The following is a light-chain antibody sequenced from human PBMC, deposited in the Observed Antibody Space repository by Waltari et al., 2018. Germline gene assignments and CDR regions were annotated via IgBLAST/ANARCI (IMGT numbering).Light chain of an antibody. Sequence: EIVLTPSPATLSLSPGERATLSCRARQSVTSYLAWYQPKPGQAPRLLIYDASNRATGIPARFSGSGSGTDFTLTISSLEPEDFAVYYCQQRSNWPLTFGGGTKVEIK. J-gene: IGKJ4*01. CDR1: QSVTSY. V-gene: IGKV3-11*01. CDR3: QQRSNWPLT. CDR2: DAS.